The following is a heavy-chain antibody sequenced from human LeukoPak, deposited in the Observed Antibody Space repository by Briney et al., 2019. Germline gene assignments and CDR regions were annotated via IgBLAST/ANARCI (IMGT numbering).Heavy chain of an antibody. V-gene: IGHV3-23*01. Sequence: GGSLRLSCAASGFAFSSYAMSWVRQAPGKGLEWVSAISGSGGSTFYADSVKGRFTISRDNSKNTLYLQMNSLRAEDTAVYYCAKGIVPAPNGAFDIWGQGTMVTVSS. J-gene: IGHJ3*02. CDR1: GFAFSSYA. D-gene: IGHD2-2*01. CDR2: ISGSGGST. CDR3: AKGIVPAPNGAFDI.